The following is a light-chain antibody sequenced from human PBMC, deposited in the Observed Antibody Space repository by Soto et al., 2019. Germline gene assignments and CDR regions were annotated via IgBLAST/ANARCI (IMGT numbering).Light chain of an antibody. V-gene: IGLV2-14*03. Sequence: QSALTQPASVSGSPGQSITISCTGTSSDVGGYNYVSWYQQHPGKAPKLMICDVSNRPSGVSNRFSGSKSGNTASLTISGRHAEDEADYYCSSYTSSSTWVFGGGTKLTVL. J-gene: IGLJ3*02. CDR1: SSDVGGYNY. CDR3: SSYTSSSTWV. CDR2: DVS.